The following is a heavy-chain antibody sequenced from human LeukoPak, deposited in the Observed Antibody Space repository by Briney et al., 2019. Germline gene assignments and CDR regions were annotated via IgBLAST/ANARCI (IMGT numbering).Heavy chain of an antibody. Sequence: GGSLGLSCAASGFTVSTNYMSWVRQAPGKGLEWVSVIYSGGSTYYADSVKGRFTISRDNSKNTLYLQMNSLRAEDTAVYYCARVVVVAATTLTYFDYWGQGTLVTVSS. CDR1: GFTVSTNY. J-gene: IGHJ4*02. CDR3: ARVVVVAATTLTYFDY. V-gene: IGHV3-53*01. D-gene: IGHD2-15*01. CDR2: IYSGGST.